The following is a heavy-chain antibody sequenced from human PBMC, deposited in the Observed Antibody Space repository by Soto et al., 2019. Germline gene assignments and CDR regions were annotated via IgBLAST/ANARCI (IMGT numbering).Heavy chain of an antibody. V-gene: IGHV1-8*01. CDR1: GYTFSSYD. Sequence: QVQLVQSGAEVKKPGASVKVSCKASGYTFSSYDINWVRQATGQGLEWMGWMNPSSGHAGYAQKFPGRVTMARDTAISTAYMELSSLKSEDTAVYFCARGRGVNLVRGWGQGTLVTVSS. CDR2: MNPSSGHA. CDR3: ARGRGVNLVRG. J-gene: IGHJ4*02. D-gene: IGHD3-10*01.